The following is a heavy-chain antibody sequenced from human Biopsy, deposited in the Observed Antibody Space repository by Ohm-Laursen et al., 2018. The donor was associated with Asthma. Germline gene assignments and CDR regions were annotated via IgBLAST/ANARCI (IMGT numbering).Heavy chain of an antibody. J-gene: IGHJ6*02. CDR1: GYTFNSAG. CDR3: ARAVDYSHYYGIDV. V-gene: IGHV1-18*01. CDR2: ISVYNGNT. D-gene: IGHD3-10*01. Sequence: GSSVKVSCKTSGYTFNSAGITWVRQAPGQGLEWMGWISVYNGNTKVAQKLQDRATMITDTSTSTAYMELRSLRPDDTAVYFCARAVDYSHYYGIDVWGQGTTVTVS.